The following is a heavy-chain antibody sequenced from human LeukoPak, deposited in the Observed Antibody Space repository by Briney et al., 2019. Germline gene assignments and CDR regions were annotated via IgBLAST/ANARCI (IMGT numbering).Heavy chain of an antibody. CDR1: GGSISSYY. Sequence: PSETLSLTCTVSGGSISSYYWSWIRQPPGKGLEWIGYIYHSGSTNYNPSLKSRVTISVDTSKNQFSLKLSSVTAADTAVYYCARVYYDFWSGDWGSGAFDIWGQGTMVTVSS. J-gene: IGHJ3*02. CDR3: ARVYYDFWSGDWGSGAFDI. V-gene: IGHV4-59*01. D-gene: IGHD3-3*01. CDR2: IYHSGST.